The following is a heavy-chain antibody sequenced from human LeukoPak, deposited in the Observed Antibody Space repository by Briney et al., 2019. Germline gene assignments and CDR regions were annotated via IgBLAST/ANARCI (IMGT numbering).Heavy chain of an antibody. J-gene: IGHJ6*02. V-gene: IGHV4-39*01. CDR2: ILYTGSS. CDR3: ARRASGSGGTQAGMDV. CDR1: GGSSISAVHY. Sequence: SETLSLTCSASGGSSISAVHYWDWIRQPPGKGLEWIGSILYTGSSWVKPSLHSRASITVDTSRNQFSLRLYSVSATDTALYYCARRASGSGGTQAGMDVWGQGTTVIVSS. D-gene: IGHD2-15*01.